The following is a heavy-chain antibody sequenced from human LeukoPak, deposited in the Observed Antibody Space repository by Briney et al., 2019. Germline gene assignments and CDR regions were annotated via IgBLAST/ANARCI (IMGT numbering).Heavy chain of an antibody. CDR3: AKDWRAAAVGYGMDV. CDR2: ISGSGGST. Sequence: GGSLGLSLAAPGFTFKSYGMSWVPPAPGKGLGGGSAISGSGGSTYYADSVKGRFTISRDNSKNTLYLQMNSLRAEDTAVYYCAKDWRAAAVGYGMDVWGQGTTVTVSS. CDR1: GFTFKSYG. J-gene: IGHJ6*02. V-gene: IGHV3-23*01. D-gene: IGHD6-13*01.